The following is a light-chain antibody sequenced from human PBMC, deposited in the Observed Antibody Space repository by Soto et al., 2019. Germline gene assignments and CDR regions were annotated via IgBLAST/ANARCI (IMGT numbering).Light chain of an antibody. CDR1: QRVSTF. J-gene: IGKJ1*01. Sequence: EIVLTQSPGTLSLSPGDRATLSCRASQRVSTFLAWYQQRPGQAPRLLISEASNRATGIPARFSGSGSGTDFNLTISSLEPEDFAVYYCQQSHNWPRTFGQGTKVEIK. V-gene: IGKV3-11*01. CDR2: EAS. CDR3: QQSHNWPRT.